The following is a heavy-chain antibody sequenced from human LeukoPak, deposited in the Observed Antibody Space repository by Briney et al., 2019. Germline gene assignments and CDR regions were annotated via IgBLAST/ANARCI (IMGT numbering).Heavy chain of an antibody. V-gene: IGHV3-15*01. D-gene: IGHD5-24*01. J-gene: IGHJ4*02. CDR1: GLTFNNAW. CDR2: IKSKSDGGTT. CDR3: TGLHGYLFEC. Sequence: GGSLRLSCAASGLTFNNAWMRWVRQAPGKGLEWVGRIKSKSDGGTTDYAAPVKGRFTISRDDSKNTLYLQMNGLKTEDTAVYYCTGLHGYLFECWGQGTLVTVSS.